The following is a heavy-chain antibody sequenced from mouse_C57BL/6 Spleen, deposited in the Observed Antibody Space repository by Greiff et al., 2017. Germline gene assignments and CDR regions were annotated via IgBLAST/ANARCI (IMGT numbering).Heavy chain of an antibody. Sequence: VQLKESEGGLVQPGRSMQLSCTASGFTFSDYYMAWVRQVPEKGLEWVAIINYDGSSTYYLDSLKSRFITSRDNAKNILYLQMSSLNAEDTATYYCARTDYYGSSYYAMDYWGPGTSVTVSS. CDR1: GFTFSDYY. CDR3: ARTDYYGSSYYAMDY. V-gene: IGHV5-16*01. J-gene: IGHJ4*01. D-gene: IGHD1-1*01. CDR2: INYDGSST.